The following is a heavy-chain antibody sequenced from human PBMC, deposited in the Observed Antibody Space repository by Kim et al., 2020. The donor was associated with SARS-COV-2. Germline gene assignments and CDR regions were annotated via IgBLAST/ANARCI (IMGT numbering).Heavy chain of an antibody. V-gene: IGHV1-18*04. CDR2: ISAYNGNT. J-gene: IGHJ4*02. CDR3: AREGFGIAVAGHGNYFDY. D-gene: IGHD6-19*01. CDR1: GYTFTSYG. Sequence: ASVKVSCKASGYTFTSYGISWVRQAPGQGLEWMGWISAYNGNTNYAQKLQGRVTMTTDTSTSTAYMELRSLRSDDTAVYYCAREGFGIAVAGHGNYFDYWGQGTLVTVSS.